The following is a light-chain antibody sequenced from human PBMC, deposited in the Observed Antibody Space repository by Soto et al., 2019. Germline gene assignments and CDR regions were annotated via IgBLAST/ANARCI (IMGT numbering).Light chain of an antibody. V-gene: IGKV1-5*01. CDR1: QSISSW. Sequence: DIQMTQSPSTLSASVGDRVTITCRASQSISSWLAWYQQKPGKAPKLLIYDASSLESGVPSRFSGRVSGTEFTLTISSLQPDDFATYYCQQYNSYSTFGQGTKLEIK. J-gene: IGKJ2*01. CDR3: QQYNSYST. CDR2: DAS.